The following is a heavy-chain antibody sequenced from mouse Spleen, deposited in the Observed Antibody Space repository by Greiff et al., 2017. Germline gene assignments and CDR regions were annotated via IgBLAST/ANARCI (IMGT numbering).Heavy chain of an antibody. Sequence: VQLQQPGAELVKPGASVKLSCKASGYTFTSYWMHWVKQRPGQGLEWIGEINPSNGRTNYNEKFKSKATLTVDKSSSTAYMQLSSLTSEDSAVYYCARYTTVVATRYFDVWGAGTTVTVSS. V-gene: IGHV1S81*02. J-gene: IGHJ1*01. CDR2: INPSNGRT. CDR3: ARYTTVVATRYFDV. D-gene: IGHD1-1*01. CDR1: GYTFTSYW.